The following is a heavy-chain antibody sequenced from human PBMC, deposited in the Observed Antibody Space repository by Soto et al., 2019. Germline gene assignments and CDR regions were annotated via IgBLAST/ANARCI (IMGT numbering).Heavy chain of an antibody. J-gene: IGHJ6*02. Sequence: GGSMRLSCAASGFTFSSYGLHWVRQAPGKGLEWVAVIWYDGSNKYYADSVKGRFTISRDNSKNTLYLEMNSLRAEDTAVYYCARYIPGVRYYGMDVWGQGTTVTVSS. CDR2: IWYDGSNK. CDR3: ARYIPGVRYYGMDV. D-gene: IGHD2-2*01. V-gene: IGHV3-33*01. CDR1: GFTFSSYG.